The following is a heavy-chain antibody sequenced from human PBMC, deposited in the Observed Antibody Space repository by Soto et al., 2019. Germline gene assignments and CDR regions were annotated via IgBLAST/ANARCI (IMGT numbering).Heavy chain of an antibody. Sequence: GGSLRLSCAASGFTFSDYYMSWIRQAPGKGLEWVSYISSSSSYTNYADSVKGRFTISRDNAKNSLYLQMNSLRAEDTAVYYCARGRNSSSWYDLTPFDYWGQGTLVTVSS. J-gene: IGHJ4*02. V-gene: IGHV3-11*06. CDR3: ARGRNSSSWYDLTPFDY. CDR2: ISSSSSYT. D-gene: IGHD6-13*01. CDR1: GFTFSDYY.